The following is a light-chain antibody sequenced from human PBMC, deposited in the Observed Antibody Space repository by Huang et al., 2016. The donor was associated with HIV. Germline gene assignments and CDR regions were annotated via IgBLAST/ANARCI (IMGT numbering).Light chain of an antibody. Sequence: EIVLTQSPATLSSSPGDRATLSGRASQSVSSYLAWYQQKPGQAPRLLISDASNRATGIPARFSGSGSGTDFTLTISSLEPEDFAVYYCQQRSNWPPTFGGGTKVEIK. CDR3: QQRSNWPPT. CDR2: DAS. J-gene: IGKJ4*01. CDR1: QSVSSY. V-gene: IGKV3-11*01.